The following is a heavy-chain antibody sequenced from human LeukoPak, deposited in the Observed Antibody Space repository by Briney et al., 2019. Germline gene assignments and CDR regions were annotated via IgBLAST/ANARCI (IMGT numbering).Heavy chain of an antibody. J-gene: IGHJ1*01. V-gene: IGHV3-23*01. CDR3: AKSSPSDSSSWYPSWH. CDR2: ISGSGGST. CDR1: AFTFSSYA. Sequence: GGSLRLSCAASAFTFSSYAMSWVRQAPGEGLEWVSAISGSGGSTYYAGSVKGRFTISRDNSKSTLYLQMNSLRAEDTAVYYCAKSSPSDSSSWYPSWHWGQGTLVTVSS. D-gene: IGHD6-13*01.